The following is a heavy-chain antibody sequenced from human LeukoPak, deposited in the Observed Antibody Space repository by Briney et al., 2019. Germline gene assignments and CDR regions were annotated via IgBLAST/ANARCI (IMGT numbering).Heavy chain of an antibody. Sequence: GRSLRLSCAASEFTFSSYGMHWVRQAPGKGLEWMALIWYDGSNEYYADSVKGRFAISRDNSKNTLYLRVNSLRAEDTAVYYCAREVQDAFDIWGQGTMVTVSS. CDR2: IWYDGSNE. CDR3: AREVQDAFDI. CDR1: EFTFSSYG. V-gene: IGHV3-33*01. J-gene: IGHJ3*02.